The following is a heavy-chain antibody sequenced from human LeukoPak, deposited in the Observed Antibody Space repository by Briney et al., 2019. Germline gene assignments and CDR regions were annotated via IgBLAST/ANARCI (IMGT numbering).Heavy chain of an antibody. Sequence: ASVNVSCKASGYNFSYYYIHWVRQAPGQGPEWMGMINPSGGYTSYADNFQGRVTMTRDTSTSTVYMELSSLRSEDTAVYYCARVQRGSGWSGDFDYWGQGTLVTVSS. V-gene: IGHV1-46*01. CDR2: INPSGGYT. J-gene: IGHJ4*02. D-gene: IGHD6-19*01. CDR3: ARVQRGSGWSGDFDY. CDR1: GYNFSYYY.